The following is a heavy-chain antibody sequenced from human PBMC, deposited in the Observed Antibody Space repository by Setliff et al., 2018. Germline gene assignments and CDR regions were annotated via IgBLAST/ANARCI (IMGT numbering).Heavy chain of an antibody. CDR3: ASRRGLEWSLGAFDI. Sequence: SVKVSCKASGGTFSSYAISWVRQAPGQGLEWIGRIIPIFGTANYAQKFQGRVTITADKSTSTAYMELSSLRSEDTAVYYCASRRGLEWSLGAFDIWGQGTMVTVSS. J-gene: IGHJ3*02. CDR2: IIPIFGTA. V-gene: IGHV1-69*06. D-gene: IGHD3-3*01. CDR1: GGTFSSYA.